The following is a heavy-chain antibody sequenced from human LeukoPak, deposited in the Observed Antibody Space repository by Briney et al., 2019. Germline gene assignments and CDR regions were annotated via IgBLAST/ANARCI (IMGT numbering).Heavy chain of an antibody. Sequence: PSETLSLTCTVSGGSISSGSYYWSWIRQPAGKGLEWLGRIYTSGSTNYNPSLKSRVTISVDTSKNQFSLKLSSVTAADTAVYYCARDAPLDYYDSSGYWGPLYYFDYWGQGTLVTVSS. CDR2: IYTSGST. CDR1: GGSISSGSYY. CDR3: ARDAPLDYYDSSGYWGPLYYFDY. D-gene: IGHD3-22*01. V-gene: IGHV4-61*02. J-gene: IGHJ4*02.